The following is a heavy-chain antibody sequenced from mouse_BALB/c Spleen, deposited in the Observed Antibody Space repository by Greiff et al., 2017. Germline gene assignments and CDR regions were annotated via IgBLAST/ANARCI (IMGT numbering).Heavy chain of an antibody. CDR2: IRLKSNNYAT. D-gene: IGHD2-1*01. CDR3: TRLYYGNYYYYAMDY. CDR1: GFTFSNYW. J-gene: IGHJ4*01. Sequence: DVMLVESGGGLVQPGGSMKLSCVASGFTFSNYWMNWVRQSPEKGLEWVAEIRLKSNNYATHYAESVKGRFTISRDDSKSSVYLQMNNLRAEDTGIYYCTRLYYGNYYYYAMDYWGQGTSVTVSS. V-gene: IGHV6-6*02.